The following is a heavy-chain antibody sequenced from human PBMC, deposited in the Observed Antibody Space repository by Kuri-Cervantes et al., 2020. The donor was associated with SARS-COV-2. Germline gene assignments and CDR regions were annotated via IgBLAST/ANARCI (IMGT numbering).Heavy chain of an antibody. Sequence: ESLKIPCPVAGGSISSYYWTWIRQPPGRGLERIGYIYYSGSTKYNPSLKSRVTISVDTSKNQFSLKLTSVTAADTAVYYCAKVANWGDRDAFDIRGQGTRVTVSS. J-gene: IGHJ3*02. V-gene: IGHV4-59*01. CDR1: GGSISSYY. D-gene: IGHD7-27*01. CDR3: AKVANWGDRDAFDI. CDR2: IYYSGST.